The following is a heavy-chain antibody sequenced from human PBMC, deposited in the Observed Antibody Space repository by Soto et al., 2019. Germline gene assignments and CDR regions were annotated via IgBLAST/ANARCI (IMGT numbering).Heavy chain of an antibody. V-gene: IGHV4-61*01. CDR2: IYNSGRN. CDR3: ARGTHYDILTGYYTYDY. Sequence: PSETLSLTCTVSGGSVRSDSHYWSWIRQPPGKGLEWIGYIYNSGRNNDNPSLKSRVTLSVDTSKNQFSLQLSSVTAADTAVYYCARGTHYDILTGYYTYDYWGQGTLVTVS. D-gene: IGHD3-9*01. CDR1: GGSVRSDSHY. J-gene: IGHJ4*02.